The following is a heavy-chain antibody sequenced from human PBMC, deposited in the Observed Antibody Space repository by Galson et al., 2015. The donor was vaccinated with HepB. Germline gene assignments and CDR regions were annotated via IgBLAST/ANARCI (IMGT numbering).Heavy chain of an antibody. CDR2: IYPGDSDT. J-gene: IGHJ4*02. V-gene: IGHV5-51*01. Sequence: QSGAEVKKPGESLKISCKGSGYTFTTYWIAWVRQIPGKGLEWMGIIYPGDSDTRYSPSFQGQVTISADKSINTAYLQWSSLKASDTAMYYCAKGKINTNFYYWGQGSLVTVSS. D-gene: IGHD1-1*01. CDR1: GYTFTTYW. CDR3: AKGKINTNFYY.